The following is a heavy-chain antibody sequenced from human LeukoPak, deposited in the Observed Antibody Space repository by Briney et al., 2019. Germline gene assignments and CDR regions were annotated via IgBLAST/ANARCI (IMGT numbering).Heavy chain of an antibody. Sequence: SETLSLTCTVSGGSINNYYWSWIRQPPGQGLEWIGYTFDNGNTDYNPPLKSRVTISLDTSKNQFSLKLSSVTAADTAVYYCARARYYYGHYFGYWGQGTLVTVSS. CDR1: GGSINNYY. V-gene: IGHV4-59*01. CDR2: TFDNGNT. J-gene: IGHJ4*02. CDR3: ARARYYYGHYFGY. D-gene: IGHD3-10*01.